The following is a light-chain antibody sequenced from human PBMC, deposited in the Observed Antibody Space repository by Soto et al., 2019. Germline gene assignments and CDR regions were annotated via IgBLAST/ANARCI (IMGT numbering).Light chain of an antibody. J-gene: IGLJ1*01. Sequence: QAVVTQQPSLTVSPGGTVTLTCGSSTGAVTSGHYPYWFQQKPGHAPRTLIYDTSNKHSWTPARFSGSLLGGKAALTLSGAQPEDEAEYYCLLSDRGARVFGTGTKLTVL. CDR1: TGAVTSGHY. CDR3: LLSDRGARV. CDR2: DTS. V-gene: IGLV7-46*01.